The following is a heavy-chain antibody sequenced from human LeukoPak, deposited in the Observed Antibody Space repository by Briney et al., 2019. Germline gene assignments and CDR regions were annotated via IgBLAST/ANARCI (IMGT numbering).Heavy chain of an antibody. V-gene: IGHV3-66*01. D-gene: IGHD2/OR15-2a*01. Sequence: GGSLRLSCAVSGFTVSSNYMSWVRQAPGKGLEWVSVIYSGGSTYYADSVKGRFTISRDNSKNTLYLQMNSLRAEDTAVYYCARDRNFSYFDYWGQGTLVTVSS. CDR3: ARDRNFSYFDY. CDR2: IYSGGST. CDR1: GFTVSSNY. J-gene: IGHJ4*02.